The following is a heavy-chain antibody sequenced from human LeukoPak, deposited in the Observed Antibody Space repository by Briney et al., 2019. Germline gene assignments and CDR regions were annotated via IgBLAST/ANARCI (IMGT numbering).Heavy chain of an antibody. Sequence: SETLSLTCTVSGGSISSSSYYWGWIRQPPGKGLEWIGYIYHSGSTYYNPSLKSRVTISVDRSKNQFSLKLSSVTAADTAVYYCARAGLPPGKEFDPWGQGTLVTVSS. J-gene: IGHJ5*02. CDR2: IYHSGST. D-gene: IGHD4-11*01. V-gene: IGHV4-39*07. CDR3: ARAGLPPGKEFDP. CDR1: GGSISSSSYY.